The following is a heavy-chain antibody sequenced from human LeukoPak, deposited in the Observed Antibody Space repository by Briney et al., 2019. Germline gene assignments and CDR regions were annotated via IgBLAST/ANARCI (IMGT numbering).Heavy chain of an antibody. J-gene: IGHJ6*03. CDR1: GGSFSGYY. D-gene: IGHD3-10*01. CDR2: INHSGST. V-gene: IGHV4-34*01. CDR3: ARGLSSGSYLSYYYYYMDV. Sequence: SETLSLTCAVYGGSFSGYYWSWIRQPPGKGLEWIGQINHSGSTNHNPSLKSRVIISVDTSKKHFSLKLSSVAAADTAVYYCARGLSSGSYLSYYYYYMDVWGKGTTVTASS.